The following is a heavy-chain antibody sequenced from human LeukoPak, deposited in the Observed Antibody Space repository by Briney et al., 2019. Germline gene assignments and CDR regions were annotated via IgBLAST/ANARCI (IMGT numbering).Heavy chain of an antibody. CDR1: GFTFSSYG. J-gene: IGHJ4*02. CDR3: AKDGPDYGDYGGVFDY. CDR2: ISYDGSNK. Sequence: GGSLRLSCAASGFTFSSYGMHWVRQAPGKGLEWVAVISYDGSNKYYADSVKGRFTISRDNSKNTLYLQMNSLRAEDTAVYYCAKDGPDYGDYGGVFDYWGQGTLVTVSS. D-gene: IGHD4-17*01. V-gene: IGHV3-30*18.